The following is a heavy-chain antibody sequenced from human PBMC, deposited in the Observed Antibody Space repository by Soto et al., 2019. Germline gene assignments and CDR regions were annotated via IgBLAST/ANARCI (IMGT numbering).Heavy chain of an antibody. CDR3: ARDFYDSVGYTWFDS. CDR1: GDTSTSYY. J-gene: IGHJ5*01. V-gene: IGHV4-59*01. D-gene: IGHD3-22*01. CDR2: IHNSGTS. Sequence: SETLSLTCTVSGDTSTSYYWGWIRQAPGKGLEWIGHIHNSGTSTHNPSLNGRVTISIDMSKKQFSLKLTSMTSADTAVYYCARDFYDSVGYTWFDSWSQGTLVTVSS.